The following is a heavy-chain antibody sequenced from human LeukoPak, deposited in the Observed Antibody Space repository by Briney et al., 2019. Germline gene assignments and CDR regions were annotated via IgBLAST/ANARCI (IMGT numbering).Heavy chain of an antibody. D-gene: IGHD2-21*02. CDR3: ARDSCGGDCIDY. J-gene: IGHJ4*02. CDR1: GGSISSFY. Sequence: PSETLSLTCTVSGGSISSFYWNWIRQPPGKGLEWIGYIYYSGSTNYNPSLKSRVTISLDTSKNQFSLKVSSVTAADTAVYYCARDSCGGDCIDYWGQGTLVTVSS. CDR2: IYYSGST. V-gene: IGHV4-59*01.